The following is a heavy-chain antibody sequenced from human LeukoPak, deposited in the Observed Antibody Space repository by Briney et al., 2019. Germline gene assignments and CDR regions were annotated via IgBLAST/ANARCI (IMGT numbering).Heavy chain of an antibody. CDR3: AKAFATITARFDD. Sequence: GGSLRLSCAASGFTFSTYAMSWVRQAPGKGLEWVSTISGSTSGTYYADSVKGRFTISRDKSKNTLYLQMNSLRAEDTAVYYCAKAFATITARFDDWGQGTPVTVSS. CDR1: GFTFSTYA. CDR2: ISGSTSGT. D-gene: IGHD6-6*01. V-gene: IGHV3-23*01. J-gene: IGHJ4*02.